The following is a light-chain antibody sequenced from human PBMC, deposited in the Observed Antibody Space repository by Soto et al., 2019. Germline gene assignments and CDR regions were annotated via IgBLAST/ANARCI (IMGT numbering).Light chain of an antibody. J-gene: IGLJ2*01. CDR2: EVS. CDR3: CSYAGTSTYVL. CDR1: SSDVGSYNL. V-gene: IGLV2-23*02. Sequence: QSALTQTASVSGSPGQSITISCTGTSSDVGSYNLVSWYQHHPGKAPKLMIYEVSKRPSGVSDRFSGSKSGNTASLTISGLQAEDEADYYCCSYAGTSTYVLFGGGTQLTVL.